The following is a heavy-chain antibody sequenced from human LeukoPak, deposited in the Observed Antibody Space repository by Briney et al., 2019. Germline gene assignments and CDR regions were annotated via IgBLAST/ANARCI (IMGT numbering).Heavy chain of an antibody. V-gene: IGHV2-70*04. J-gene: IGHJ4*02. CDR3: TRAIVGATLFYFDY. Sequence: SGPTLVKPTQTLTLTCTFSGFSLSTTGMRVSWIRRPPGKALEWLARIDWDDDKFYSTSLKTRLTISQDTSKKQVVLTMTNMDPEDTATYYCTRAIVGATLFYFDYWGQGALVTVSS. CDR2: IDWDDDK. CDR1: GFSLSTTGMR. D-gene: IGHD1-26*01.